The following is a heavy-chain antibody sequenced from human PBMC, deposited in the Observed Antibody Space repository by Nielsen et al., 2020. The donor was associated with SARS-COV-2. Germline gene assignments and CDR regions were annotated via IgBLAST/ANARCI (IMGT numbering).Heavy chain of an antibody. CDR1: GYSLTSYG. CDR3: ARDQTTVTGAEYYPH. Sequence: ASVKVSCKASGYSLTSYGISWVRQAPEEGLEWMGWISPYNGDTNYAQKFQGRVTMTTDTSTSTAYMELRSLRSEDTAVYYCARDQTTVTGAEYYPHWGHGTLITVSS. V-gene: IGHV1-18*04. CDR2: ISPYNGDT. J-gene: IGHJ1*01. D-gene: IGHD4-17*01.